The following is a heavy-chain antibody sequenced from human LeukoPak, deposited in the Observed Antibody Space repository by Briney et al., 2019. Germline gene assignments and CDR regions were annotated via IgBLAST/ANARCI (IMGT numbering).Heavy chain of an antibody. CDR2: ISSDSVYI. V-gene: IGHV3-21*01. D-gene: IGHD4-23*01. J-gene: IGHJ4*02. CDR3: ASGTTVVTPGRYFFDY. CDR1: GFTFSSYS. Sequence: GGSLRLSCAASGFTFSSYSMNWVRQAPGKGLEWVSSISSDSVYIYYADSVKGRFTISRDNAKSSLYLRMNSLRAEDTAVYYCASGTTVVTPGRYFFDYWGQGTLVTVSS.